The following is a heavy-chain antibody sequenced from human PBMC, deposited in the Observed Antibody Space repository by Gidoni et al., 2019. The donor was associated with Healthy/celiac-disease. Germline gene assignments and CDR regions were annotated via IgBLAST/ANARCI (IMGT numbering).Heavy chain of an antibody. J-gene: IGHJ4*02. D-gene: IGHD3-10*01. CDR3: ARVLEGSGSRGGWGY. CDR1: VYY. CDR2: IYHSGST. Sequence: VYYWGWIRQPPGKGLVCIGSIYHSGSTYYNPSLKSRVTISVDTSKNQFSLKLSSVTAADTAVYYCARVLEGSGSRGGWGYWGQGTLVTVSS. V-gene: IGHV4-38-2*02.